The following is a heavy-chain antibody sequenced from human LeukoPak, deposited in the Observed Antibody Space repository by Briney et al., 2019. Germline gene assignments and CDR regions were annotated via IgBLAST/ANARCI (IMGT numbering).Heavy chain of an antibody. D-gene: IGHD6-13*01. Sequence: PGGSLRLSCAASGFTFSSYTMDWVRQAPGKGLEWVSSISNSSGYIYYADSVKGRFTISRDNAKNSLYLQMNSLRAEDTAVYYCARLIAAAAYFDYWGQGALVTVSS. V-gene: IGHV3-21*01. CDR1: GFTFSSYT. CDR2: ISNSSGYI. J-gene: IGHJ4*02. CDR3: ARLIAAAAYFDY.